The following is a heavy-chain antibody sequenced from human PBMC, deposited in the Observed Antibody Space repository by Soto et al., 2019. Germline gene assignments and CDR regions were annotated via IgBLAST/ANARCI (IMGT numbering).Heavy chain of an antibody. Sequence: RQPPGKGLEWIGYIYHSGSTYYNPSLKSRVTISVDRSKNQFSLKLSSVTAADTAVYYCAGRTGDDWFDPWGQGTLVTVSS. D-gene: IGHD7-27*01. J-gene: IGHJ5*02. CDR3: AGRTGDDWFDP. V-gene: IGHV4-30-2*01. CDR2: IYHSGST.